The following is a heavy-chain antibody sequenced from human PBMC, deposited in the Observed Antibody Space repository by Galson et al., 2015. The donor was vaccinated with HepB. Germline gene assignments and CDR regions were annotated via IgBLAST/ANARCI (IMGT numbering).Heavy chain of an antibody. D-gene: IGHD2-15*01. CDR1: GGSISSGGYY. J-gene: IGHJ4*02. CDR3: ARGGIYCSGGSCYLYYFDY. V-gene: IGHV4-31*03. Sequence: LTCTVSGGSISSGGYYWSWIRQHPGKGLEWIGYIYYSGSTYYNPSLRSRVTISVDTSKNQFSLKLSSVTAADTAVYYCARGGIYCSGGSCYLYYFDYWGQGTLVTVSS. CDR2: IYYSGST.